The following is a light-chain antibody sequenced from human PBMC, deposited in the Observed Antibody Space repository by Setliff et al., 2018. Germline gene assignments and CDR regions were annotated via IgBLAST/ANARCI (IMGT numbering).Light chain of an antibody. V-gene: IGLV2-14*03. J-gene: IGLJ1*01. CDR2: DVT. Sequence: SALTQPASVSGSPGQSITISCTGTSSDVGVFNYVSWYQQHPGKAPKLMIYDVTSRPSGVSNRFSGPKSGNTASLTISGLQVEDEADYYCSSYKSDSTYVFGTGTKVTVL. CDR3: SSYKSDSTYV. CDR1: SSDVGVFNY.